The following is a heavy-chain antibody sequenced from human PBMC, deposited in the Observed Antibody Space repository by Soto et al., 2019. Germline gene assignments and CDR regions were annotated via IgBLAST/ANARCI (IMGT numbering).Heavy chain of an antibody. D-gene: IGHD3-10*01. Sequence: VQMVQSGAEVKKPGASVNVSCKASGYTFTSYGISWVRQAPGQGLEWMGWISAYNGNTNYAQKLQGRVTMTTDTSTSSAYIELRSFRSDDTALYYCARYAAVGLLEYWGQGTLVTVSS. J-gene: IGHJ4*02. CDR1: GYTFTSYG. CDR3: ARYAAVGLLEY. V-gene: IGHV1-18*01. CDR2: ISAYNGNT.